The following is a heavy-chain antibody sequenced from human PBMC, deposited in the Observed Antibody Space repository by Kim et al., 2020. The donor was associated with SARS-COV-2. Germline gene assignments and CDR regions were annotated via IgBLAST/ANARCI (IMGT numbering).Heavy chain of an antibody. Sequence: SETLSLTCTVSGGSISSSSYYWGWIRQPPGKGLEWIGSIYYSGSTYYNPSLKSRVTISVDTYKNQFSLKLSSVTAADTAVYYCARDVRVSGYSGYPYLDYWVQGTLVTVSS. V-gene: IGHV4-39*07. J-gene: IGHJ4*02. CDR3: ARDVRVSGYSGYPYLDY. CDR2: IYYSGST. CDR1: GGSISSSSYY. D-gene: IGHD5-12*01.